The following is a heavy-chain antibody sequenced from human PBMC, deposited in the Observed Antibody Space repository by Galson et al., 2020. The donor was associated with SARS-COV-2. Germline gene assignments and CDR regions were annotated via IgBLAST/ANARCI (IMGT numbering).Heavy chain of an antibody. D-gene: IGHD2-2*01. CDR3: AIIVTIPAASDYHFYYGGDI. V-gene: IGHV4-39*07. CDR1: GGSFSSSDYY. J-gene: IGHJ6*02. CDR2: VYYSGST. Sequence: SAPLSLTCTVSGGSFSSSDYYWAWIRQSPGGGPEWLGRVYYSGSTYYRPSVKSRATLSVDASKSQFSLKLDSATAADSGIYYCAIIVTIPAASDYHFYYGGDIWGQGTTVSVSS.